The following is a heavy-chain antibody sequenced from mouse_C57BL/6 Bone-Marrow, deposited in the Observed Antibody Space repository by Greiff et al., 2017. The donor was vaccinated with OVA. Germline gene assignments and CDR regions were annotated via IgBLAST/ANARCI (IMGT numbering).Heavy chain of an antibody. V-gene: IGHV6-3*01. Sequence: EVKLEESGGGLVQPGGSMKLSCVASGFTFSNYWMNWVRQSPEKGLEWIAQIRLKSDNYATHYAESVKGRFTISRDDSKSSAYLQMNNLRAEDTGIYYCTAYYNTMDYWGQGTSVTVSS. CDR1: GFTFSNYW. CDR3: TAYYNTMDY. D-gene: IGHD2-12*01. CDR2: IRLKSDNYAT. J-gene: IGHJ4*01.